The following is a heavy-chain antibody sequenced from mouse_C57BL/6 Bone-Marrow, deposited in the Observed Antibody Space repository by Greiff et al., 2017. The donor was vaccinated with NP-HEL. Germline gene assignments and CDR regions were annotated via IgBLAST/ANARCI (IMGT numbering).Heavy chain of an antibody. CDR2: IYPGDGDT. J-gene: IGHJ1*03. Sequence: QVQLKESGAELVKPGASVKISCKASGYAFSSYWMNWVKQRPGKGLEWIGQIYPGDGDTNYNGKFKGKATLTADKAYSTAYLQLSSLTSEDSAVYFCARMGVAQYFDVWGTGTTVTVSS. CDR3: ARMGVAQYFDV. CDR1: GYAFSSYW. V-gene: IGHV1-80*01. D-gene: IGHD1-1*01.